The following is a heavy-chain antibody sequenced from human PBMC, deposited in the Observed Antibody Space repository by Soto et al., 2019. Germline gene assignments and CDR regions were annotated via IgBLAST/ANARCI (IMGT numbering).Heavy chain of an antibody. V-gene: IGHV6-1*01. CDR2: TYYRSKWYN. D-gene: IGHD6-13*01. CDR3: AREEYSSSWYYRAMTQDWLHA. Sequence: PSQTLSRTGAMSRGSAATANAACNWIRPSPSRGLEWLGRTYYRSKWYNDYAVSVKSRITINTDTPKNQSSLQLNSVTPEDTALYYCAREEYSSSWYYRAMTQDWLHASGQTPVVTVFS. J-gene: IGHJ5*02. CDR1: RGSAATANAA.